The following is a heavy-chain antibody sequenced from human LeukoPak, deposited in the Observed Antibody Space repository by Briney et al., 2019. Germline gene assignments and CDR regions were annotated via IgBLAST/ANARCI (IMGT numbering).Heavy chain of an antibody. Sequence: GGSLRLSCAASGFTFSSYAMMWVRQAPGKGLDWVSTISVSGGSPNYADSVKGRFTISRDNSRNTLFLQMNSLRAEDTALYYCAKGLREYDFWSGYATWGQGTLVTVSS. D-gene: IGHD3-3*01. CDR1: GFTFSSYA. CDR2: ISVSGGSP. V-gene: IGHV3-23*01. J-gene: IGHJ5*02. CDR3: AKGLREYDFWSGYAT.